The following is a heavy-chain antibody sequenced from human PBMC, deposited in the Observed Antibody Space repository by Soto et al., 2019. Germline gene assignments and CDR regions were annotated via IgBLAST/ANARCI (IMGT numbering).Heavy chain of an antibody. CDR3: AKRIYCSGGSCYSPPNYYYYGMDV. V-gene: IGHV3-23*01. D-gene: IGHD2-15*01. Sequence: GGSLRLSCAASGFTFSSYAMSWVRQAPGKGLEWVSAISGSGGSTYYADSVKGRFTISRDNSKNTLYLQMNSLRAEDTAVYYCAKRIYCSGGSCYSPPNYYYYGMDVWGQGTTVTVSS. J-gene: IGHJ6*02. CDR2: ISGSGGST. CDR1: GFTFSSYA.